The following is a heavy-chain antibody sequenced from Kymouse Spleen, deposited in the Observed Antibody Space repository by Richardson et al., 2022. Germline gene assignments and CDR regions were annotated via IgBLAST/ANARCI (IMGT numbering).Heavy chain of an antibody. D-gene: IGHD1-1*01,IGHD1-20*01,IGHD1-7*01. CDR3: ARRRLEPLYGMDV. Sequence: QVQLQQWGAGLLKPSETLSLTCAVYGGSFSGYYWSWIRQPPGKGLEWIGEINHSGSTNYNPSLKSRVTISVDTSKNQFSLKLSSVTAADTAVYYCARRRLEPLYGMDVWGQGTTVTVSS. CDR2: INHSGST. CDR1: GGSFSGYY. V-gene: IGHV4-34*01. J-gene: IGHJ6*02.